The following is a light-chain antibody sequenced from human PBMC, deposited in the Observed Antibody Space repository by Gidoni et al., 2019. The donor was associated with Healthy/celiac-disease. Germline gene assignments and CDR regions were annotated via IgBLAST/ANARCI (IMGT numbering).Light chain of an antibody. J-gene: IGKJ2*04. CDR1: QSISSY. CDR3: QQSYSTPRGS. CDR2: AAS. V-gene: IGKV1-39*01. Sequence: DIQMTQSPSSLSASVGDRVTITCRASQSISSYLHWYQQKPGKAPKLLSYAASSLQSGVPSRFSGSGSGTDFTLTISSLQPEEFATYYCQQSYSTPRGSFGQGTKLEIK.